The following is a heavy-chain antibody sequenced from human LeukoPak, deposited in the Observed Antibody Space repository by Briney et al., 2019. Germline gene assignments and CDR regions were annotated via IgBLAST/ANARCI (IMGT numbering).Heavy chain of an antibody. CDR1: GGTFSSYA. Sequence: SVKVSCKASGGTFSSYAISWVRQAPGQGLEWMGGIIPIFGTANYAQKFQGRVTITADESTSTAYMELSSLRSEDTAVYYCAGESIEVVVPADPGGMDVWGQGTTVTVSS. J-gene: IGHJ6*02. CDR2: IIPIFGTA. D-gene: IGHD2-2*01. CDR3: AGESIEVVVPADPGGMDV. V-gene: IGHV1-69*13.